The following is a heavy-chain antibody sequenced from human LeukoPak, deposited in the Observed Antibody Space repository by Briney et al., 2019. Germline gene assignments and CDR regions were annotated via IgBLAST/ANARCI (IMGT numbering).Heavy chain of an antibody. V-gene: IGHV1-2*02. CDR3: ATQAEPTHFDY. J-gene: IGHJ4*02. CDR2: INPNSGGT. CDR1: GYTFICYH. Sequence: GASLKVSCKASGYTFICYHMHWVRQAPGQGLEWMGWINPNSGGTNYAQKFQGRVTMTRDTSISTAYMELRSLRSDDTAVYYCATQAEPTHFDYWGQGTLVTVSS. D-gene: IGHD1-14*01.